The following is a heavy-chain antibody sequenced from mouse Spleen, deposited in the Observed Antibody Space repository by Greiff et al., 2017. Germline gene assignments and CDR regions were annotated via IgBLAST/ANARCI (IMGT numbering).Heavy chain of an antibody. J-gene: IGHJ4*01. CDR1: GFTFSNYW. CDR2: IRLKSDNYAT. Sequence: EVQGVESGGGLVQPGGSMKLSCVASGFTFSNYWMNWVRQSPEKGLEWVAQIRLKSDNYATHYAESVKGRFTISRDDSKSSVYLQMNNLRAEDTGIYYCTDNWDDYAMDYWGQGTSVTVSS. V-gene: IGHV6-3*01. CDR3: TDNWDDYAMDY. D-gene: IGHD4-1*01.